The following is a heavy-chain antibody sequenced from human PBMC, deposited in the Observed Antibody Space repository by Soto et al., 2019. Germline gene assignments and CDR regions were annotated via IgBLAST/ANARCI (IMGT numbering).Heavy chain of an antibody. D-gene: IGHD1-26*01. CDR2: ISYDGSNK. Sequence: GGSLRVSCAASGFTFSNYGMHWVRQSPGKGLEWVAVISYDGSNKYCADSVKGRFAISRGNSKNTLYLQMNSLRAEDTAVYYCAKDLGSGSYLFDAFDIWGQGTMVTVSS. V-gene: IGHV3-30*18. J-gene: IGHJ3*02. CDR3: AKDLGSGSYLFDAFDI. CDR1: GFTFSNYG.